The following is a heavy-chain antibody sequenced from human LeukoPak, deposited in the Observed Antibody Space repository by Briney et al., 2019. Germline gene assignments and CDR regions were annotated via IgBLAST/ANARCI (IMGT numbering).Heavy chain of an antibody. V-gene: IGHV3-49*03. D-gene: IGHD3-10*01. CDR1: GFTFGDYA. Sequence: GGSLRLSCTASGFTFGDYAMSWFRQAPGKGLEWVGFIRGKAYGGTTEYAASVKGRFIISRDDSKSIAYLQMNSLKTEDTAVYYCTRYLSRGVPPAWGQGTLVTVSS. J-gene: IGHJ5*02. CDR2: IRGKAYGGTT. CDR3: TRYLSRGVPPA.